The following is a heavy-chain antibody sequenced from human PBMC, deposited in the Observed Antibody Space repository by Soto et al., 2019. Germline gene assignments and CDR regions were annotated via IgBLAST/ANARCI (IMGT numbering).Heavy chain of an antibody. CDR3: SRLLX. D-gene: IGHD2-15*01. J-gene: IGHJ4*02. CDR2: IRSKGYNYAT. CDR1: GFNFSGSV. Sequence: PGGSLRLSCAASGFNFSGSVIHWVRQASGKGLEWVGRIRSKGYNYATAYAASVEGRLTVSRDDSKNTAYLQMNRLKSEDTAVYYCSRLLXWGQGSLVTVSX. V-gene: IGHV3-73*01.